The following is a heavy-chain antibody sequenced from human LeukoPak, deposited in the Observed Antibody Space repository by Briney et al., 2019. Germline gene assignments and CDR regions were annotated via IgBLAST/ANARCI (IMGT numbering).Heavy chain of an antibody. V-gene: IGHV3-7*03. Sequence: GGSLRLSCAASGFTFSSYWMSWVRQAPGKGLEWVANIKQDGSEKYYVDSVKGRFTISRDNSKNTLYLQMNSLRAEDTAVYYCVYYCSSTSCYLQGYWGQGTLVTVSS. CDR1: GFTFSSYW. J-gene: IGHJ4*02. CDR2: IKQDGSEK. D-gene: IGHD2-2*01. CDR3: VYYCSSTSCYLQGY.